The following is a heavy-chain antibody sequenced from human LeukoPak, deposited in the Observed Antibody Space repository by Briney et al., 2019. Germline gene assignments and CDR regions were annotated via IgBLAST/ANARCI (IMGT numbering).Heavy chain of an antibody. CDR1: GFTFSSYS. D-gene: IGHD6-19*01. CDR2: ISSSSSTI. J-gene: IGHJ6*02. V-gene: IGHV3-48*01. CDR3: ARENVAGTDYYYGMDV. Sequence: GGSLRLSCTASGFTFSSYSMNWVRQAPGKGLEWVSYISSSSSTIYYADSVKGRFTISRDNAKNSLYLQMNSLRAEDTAVYYCARENVAGTDYYYGMDVWGQGTTVTVSS.